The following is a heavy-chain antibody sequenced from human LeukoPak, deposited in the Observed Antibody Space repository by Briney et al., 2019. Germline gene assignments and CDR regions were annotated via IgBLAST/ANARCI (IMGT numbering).Heavy chain of an antibody. V-gene: IGHV4-39*01. CDR3: ARRRGSTWSLDY. CDR2: TYYSGST. CDR1: GGSISSGNYY. D-gene: IGHD6-13*01. Sequence: SETLSLTCTVSGGSISSGNYYWGWIRQPPGKGLEWIGSTYYSGSTYYNPSLKSRVTISVDTSKNQFSLKLSSVTAADTAVYYCARRRGSTWSLDYWGQGTLVTVSS. J-gene: IGHJ4*02.